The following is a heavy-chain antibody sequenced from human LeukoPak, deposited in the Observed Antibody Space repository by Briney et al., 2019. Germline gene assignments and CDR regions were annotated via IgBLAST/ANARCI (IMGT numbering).Heavy chain of an antibody. D-gene: IGHD3-16*02. CDR3: ARMRRPAAMRGIDDYVWGSYRSLTH. V-gene: IGHV7-4-1*02. J-gene: IGHJ4*02. CDR2: INTNTGNP. Sequence: GASVKVSCKASGYTFTSYAMNWVRQAPGQGLEWMGWINTNTGNPTYAQGFTGRFVFSLDTSVSTAYLQISSLKAEDTAVYYCARMRRPAAMRGIDDYVWGSYRSLTHWGQGTLVTVSS. CDR1: GYTFTSYA.